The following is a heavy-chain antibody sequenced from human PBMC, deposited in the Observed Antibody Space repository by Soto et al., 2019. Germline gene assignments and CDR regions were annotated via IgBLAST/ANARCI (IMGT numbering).Heavy chain of an antibody. CDR1: GFTFSSYE. D-gene: IGHD4-4*01. CDR3: VRRSTLSYHGMDV. J-gene: IGHJ6*02. V-gene: IGHV3-30-3*01. CDR2: ISYDGSNK. Sequence: GGSLRFSCAASGFTFSSYEMHWVRQTPGKGLEWVAIISYDGSNKYYADSVKGRFTFSRDNSRNMLYLQMNSLRAEDAAVYYCVRRSTLSYHGMDVWGQGTTVTVSS.